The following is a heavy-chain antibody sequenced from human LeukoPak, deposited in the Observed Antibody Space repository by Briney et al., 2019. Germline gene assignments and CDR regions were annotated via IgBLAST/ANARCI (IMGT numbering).Heavy chain of an antibody. V-gene: IGHV3-7*01. CDR2: INQDGSLK. Sequence: GGSLRLPCAASGFAFSNYWMTWVRQAPGKGLEWVANINQDGSLKTYVDSVKGRFTISRDNAKNSLYLQMNSLRADDTAVYYCANTPAARGDYWGQGTLVTVSS. D-gene: IGHD6-6*01. CDR3: ANTPAARGDY. J-gene: IGHJ4*02. CDR1: GFAFSNYW.